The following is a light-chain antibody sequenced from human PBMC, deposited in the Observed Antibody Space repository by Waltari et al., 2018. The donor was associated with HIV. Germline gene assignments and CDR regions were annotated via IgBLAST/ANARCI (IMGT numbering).Light chain of an antibody. CDR1: SSNIGTKT. CDR2: NNN. CDR3: AACDDSLNGYV. V-gene: IGLV1-44*01. J-gene: IGLJ1*01. Sequence: QSVLTQPPSASGTPGPRVTLSCSGRSSNIGTKTVRWYQQVPGTAPKLLIYNNNHRPSGVPDRFSGSKSGTSASLAISGLQSEDEADYYCAACDDSLNGYVFGTGTKVTVL.